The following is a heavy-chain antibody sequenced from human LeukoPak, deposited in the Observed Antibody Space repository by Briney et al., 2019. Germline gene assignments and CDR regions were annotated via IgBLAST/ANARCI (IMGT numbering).Heavy chain of an antibody. J-gene: IGHJ4*02. CDR1: GYTFTGYY. V-gene: IGHV1-2*02. D-gene: IGHD1-26*01. CDR2: INSNRGDT. CDR3: ARDRSITEKYSGSYFPDY. Sequence: ASVKVSCKASGYTFTGYYMHWVRQAPGQGLEWMGWINSNRGDTKYAPKFQGRVTMTRDTSISTAYMELSRLRSDDTAVYYCARDRSITEKYSGSYFPDYWGQGTLATVSS.